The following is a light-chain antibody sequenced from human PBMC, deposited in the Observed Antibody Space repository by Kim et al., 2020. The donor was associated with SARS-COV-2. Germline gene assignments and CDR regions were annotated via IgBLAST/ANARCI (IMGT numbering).Light chain of an antibody. V-gene: IGLV2-23*02. Sequence: QSALTQPASVSGSPGQSITISCTGTSSDVGSYNLVSWYQHHPGKAPKLMIYDVNKRPSGVSNRFSGSKSGNTASLTISELQAEDEGDYYCCSCARIKTSWVCGGGTQLTVL. J-gene: IGLJ3*02. CDR1: SSDVGSYNL. CDR2: DVN. CDR3: CSCARIKTSWV.